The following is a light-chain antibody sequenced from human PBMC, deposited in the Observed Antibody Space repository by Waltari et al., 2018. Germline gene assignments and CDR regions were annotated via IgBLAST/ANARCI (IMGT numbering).Light chain of an antibody. Sequence: IQMTQSPSTLSASVGDRVTITCRASQSFSTWLAWYQQKPGKAPKLLIYKASILQSGVPSRFSGSGSGTEFTLTISSLQPDDFATYYCQQYNSSPTFGQGTKVEI. J-gene: IGKJ1*01. CDR3: QQYNSSPT. CDR2: KAS. CDR1: QSFSTW. V-gene: IGKV1-5*03.